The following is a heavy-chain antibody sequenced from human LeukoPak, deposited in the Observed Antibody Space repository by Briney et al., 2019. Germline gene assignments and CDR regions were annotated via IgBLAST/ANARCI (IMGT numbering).Heavy chain of an antibody. CDR1: GYTFTSYG. J-gene: IGHJ5*02. CDR3: ARDLGYDTLTGYHNWFDP. D-gene: IGHD3-9*01. Sequence: ASVKVSCKASGYTFTSYGISWVRQAPGQGLEWMGWISAYNGNTNYAQKLQGRVTMTTDTSTSTAYMELRSLRSDDTAVYYCARDLGYDTLTGYHNWFDPWGQGTLVTVSS. CDR2: ISAYNGNT. V-gene: IGHV1-18*01.